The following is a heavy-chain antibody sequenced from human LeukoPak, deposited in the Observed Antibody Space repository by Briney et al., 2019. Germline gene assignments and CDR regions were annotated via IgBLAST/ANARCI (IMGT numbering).Heavy chain of an antibody. Sequence: SETLSLTCTVSGGSISSYYWSWIRQPPGKGLEWIGYIYYSGSTNYNPSLKSRVTISVDTSKNQFSLKLSSVTAADTAVYYCAREEQERGPNWFDPWGQGTLVTVSS. CDR2: IYYSGST. CDR3: AREEQERGPNWFDP. J-gene: IGHJ5*02. CDR1: GGSISSYY. V-gene: IGHV4-59*01. D-gene: IGHD1/OR15-1a*01.